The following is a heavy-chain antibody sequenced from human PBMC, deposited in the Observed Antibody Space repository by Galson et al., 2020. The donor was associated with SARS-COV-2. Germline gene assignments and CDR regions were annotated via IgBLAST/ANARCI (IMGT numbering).Heavy chain of an antibody. CDR3: ARPNYPTSSSSLVYYYYYMDV. D-gene: IGHD6-6*01. CDR1: GYTFTSYY. V-gene: IGHV1-46*01. CDR2: INPSGGST. Sequence: GESLKISCKASGYTFTSYYMHWVRQAPGQGLEWMGIINPSGGSTSYAQKFQGRVTMTRDTSTSTVYMELSSLRSVDTAVYYCARPNYPTSSSSLVYYYYYMDVWGKGTTVTVSS. J-gene: IGHJ6*03.